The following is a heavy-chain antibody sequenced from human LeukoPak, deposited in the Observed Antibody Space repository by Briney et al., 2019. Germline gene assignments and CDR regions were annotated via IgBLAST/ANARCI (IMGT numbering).Heavy chain of an antibody. J-gene: IGHJ3*02. CDR2: YSGST. CDR3: ARESITMVRGVRTDAFDI. D-gene: IGHD3-10*01. V-gene: IGHV4-59*01. Sequence: YSGSTNYTPSLNSRVTISVDTYKNQFSLKLSSVTAADTAVYYCARESITMVRGVRTDAFDIWGQGTMVTVSS.